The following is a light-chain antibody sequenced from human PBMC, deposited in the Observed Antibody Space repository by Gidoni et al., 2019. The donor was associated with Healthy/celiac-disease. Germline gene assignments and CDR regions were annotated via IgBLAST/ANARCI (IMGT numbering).Light chain of an antibody. CDR2: GAS. CDR3: QQYGSYGYT. V-gene: IGKV3-20*01. J-gene: IGKJ2*01. Sequence: EIVLTQSPGTLSLSPGERATLSCRASQSVSSSYLAWYQQKPGQAPRLLIYGASSRATGIPDRFSGSGSGTDFTLTISRLEPEDFAVYYCQQYGSYGYTFXQXTKLEIK. CDR1: QSVSSSY.